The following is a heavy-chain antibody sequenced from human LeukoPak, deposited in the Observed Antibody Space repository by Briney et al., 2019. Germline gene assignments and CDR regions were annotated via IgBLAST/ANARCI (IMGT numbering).Heavy chain of an antibody. CDR2: IKTDGSEK. CDR3: AYSYNFEY. V-gene: IGHV3-7*05. J-gene: IGHJ4*02. Sequence: GGCLRLSCAASGFSFSGHWMNWVRQPPSKGLEWVANIKTDGSEKYYVASVKGRFTISRDDAKKTVDLQMDNLRAEDTAIYYCAYSYNFEYWGQGALVTVSA. CDR1: GFSFSGHW. D-gene: IGHD2-2*02.